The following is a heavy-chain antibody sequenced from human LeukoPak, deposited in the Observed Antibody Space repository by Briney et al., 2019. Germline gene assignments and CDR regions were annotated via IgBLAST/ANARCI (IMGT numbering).Heavy chain of an antibody. Sequence: ASVKVSCKASGYTFTGYYMHWVRQAPGQGLEWMGWINPHSGGTDHAQKFQGRVTMTRDTSISTAYMELSRLRSDDTAVYYCARDMDSGRDFFDYWGLGTLVTVSS. CDR2: INPHSGGT. CDR3: ARDMDSGRDFFDY. V-gene: IGHV1-2*02. CDR1: GYTFTGYY. D-gene: IGHD1-26*01. J-gene: IGHJ4*02.